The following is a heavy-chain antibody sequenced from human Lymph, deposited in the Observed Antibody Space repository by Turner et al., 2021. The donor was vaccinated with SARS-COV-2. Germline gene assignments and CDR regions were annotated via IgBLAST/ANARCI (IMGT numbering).Heavy chain of an antibody. CDR1: GYTFTGSY. CDR2: INPNSGGT. CDR3: ARDVERYNDFWSGYSGGYGMDV. D-gene: IGHD3-3*01. V-gene: IGHV1-2*02. Sequence: QVQLLQSWAEVKKPGASVKVSCQASGYTFTGSYMHWVRQAPGQGLEWMGWINPNSGGTNYAQKFQGRVTMTRDTSISAAYMELSRLRSDDTAVYYCARDVERYNDFWSGYSGGYGMDVWGQGTTVTVSS. J-gene: IGHJ6*02.